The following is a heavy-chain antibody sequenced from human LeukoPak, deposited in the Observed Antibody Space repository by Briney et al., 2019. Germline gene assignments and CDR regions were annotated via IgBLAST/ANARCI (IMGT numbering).Heavy chain of an antibody. J-gene: IGHJ6*02. CDR1: GGSISSSNW. V-gene: IGHV4-4*02. CDR2: IYHSGST. CDR3: ARAAAGLAARNGMDV. Sequence: SETLSLTCAVSGGSISSSNWWGWVRQPPGKGLEWIGEIYHSGSTNYNPSLKSRVTISVDKSKNQFSLKLSSVTAADTAVYYCARAAAGLAARNGMDVWGQGTTVTVSS. D-gene: IGHD6-13*01.